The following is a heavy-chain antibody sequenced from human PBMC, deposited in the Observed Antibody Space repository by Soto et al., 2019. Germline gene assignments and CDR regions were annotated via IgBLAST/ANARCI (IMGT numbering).Heavy chain of an antibody. CDR2: IYYSGST. V-gene: IGHV4-59*08. D-gene: IGHD4-17*01. J-gene: IGHJ4*02. CDR3: ARRYGDYFDY. CDR1: GGFISSYY. Sequence: PSETLSLTCTVSGGFISSYYLSWIRQPPGKGLEWIGYIYYSGSTNYNPSLKSRVTISVDTSKNQFSLKLSSVTAADTAVYYCARRYGDYFDYWGQGTLVTVSS.